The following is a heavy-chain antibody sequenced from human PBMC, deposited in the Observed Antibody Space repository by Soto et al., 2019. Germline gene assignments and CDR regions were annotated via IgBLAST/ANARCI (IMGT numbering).Heavy chain of an antibody. V-gene: IGHV4-4*02. CDR1: DGSISSSNW. CDR3: ARGIVVAGTEYYFDS. D-gene: IGHD6-19*01. J-gene: IGHJ4*02. CDR2: IYHSGST. Sequence: QVQLQESGPGLVKPSGTLSLTCAVSDGSISSSNWWSWVRQPPGKGLEWIGEIYHSGSTNYNQSLKSRAPISIDKSKNHFSLQLSSVTAADTAVYHCARGIVVAGTEYYFDSWGQGTLVTVSS.